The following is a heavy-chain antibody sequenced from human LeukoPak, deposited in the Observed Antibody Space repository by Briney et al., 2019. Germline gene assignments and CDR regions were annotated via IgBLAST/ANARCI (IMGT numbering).Heavy chain of an antibody. J-gene: IGHJ4*02. D-gene: IGHD2-15*01. CDR1: GFTFSSCA. Sequence: PGGSLRLSCAASGFTFSSCAMNWVRQAPGKGLEWVSSISSSSTYIYYADSVKGRFTISRDNAKNSLYLQMNSLRAEDTAVYYCTRDPSATFDYWGQGTLVTVSS. CDR3: TRDPSATFDY. V-gene: IGHV3-21*01. CDR2: ISSSSTYI.